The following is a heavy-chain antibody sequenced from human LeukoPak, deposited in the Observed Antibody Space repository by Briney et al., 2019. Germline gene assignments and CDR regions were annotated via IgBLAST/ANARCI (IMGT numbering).Heavy chain of an antibody. CDR3: ARGDCSSTSCFTLDY. J-gene: IGHJ4*02. CDR1: GFTFSSYA. V-gene: IGHV3-30*01. Sequence: GGPLRLSCAASGFTFSSYAMHWVRQAPGKGLEWVAVISYDGSNKYYADSVKGRFTISRDNSKNTLYLQMNSLRAEDTAVYYCARGDCSSTSCFTLDYWGQGTLVTVSS. CDR2: ISYDGSNK. D-gene: IGHD2-2*02.